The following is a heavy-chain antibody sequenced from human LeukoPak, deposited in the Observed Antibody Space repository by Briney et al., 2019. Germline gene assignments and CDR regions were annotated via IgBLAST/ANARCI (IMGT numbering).Heavy chain of an antibody. J-gene: IGHJ6*02. CDR3: ARDGRGALLWFGELFPSGYYYGMDV. CDR1: GYTFTSYA. V-gene: IGHV7-4-1*02. Sequence: GASVKVSCKASGYTFTSYAMNWVRQAPGQGLEWMGWINTNTGNPTYAQGFTGRFVFSLDTSVSTAYLQISSLKAEDTAVYYCARDGRGALLWFGELFPSGYYYGMDVWGQGTTVTVSS. D-gene: IGHD3-10*01. CDR2: INTNTGNP.